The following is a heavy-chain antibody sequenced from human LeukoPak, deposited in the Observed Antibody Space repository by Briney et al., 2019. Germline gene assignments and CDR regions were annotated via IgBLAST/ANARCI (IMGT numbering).Heavy chain of an antibody. CDR1: GGSISSYY. Sequence: SETLSLTCTVPGGSISSYYWSWIRQPAGKGLEWIGRIYTSGSTNYNPSLKSRVTMSVDTSKNQFSLKLSSVTAADTAVYYCARDSTPHSSVAFDIWGQGTMVTVSS. CDR3: ARDSTPHSSVAFDI. D-gene: IGHD6-19*01. V-gene: IGHV4-4*07. J-gene: IGHJ3*02. CDR2: IYTSGST.